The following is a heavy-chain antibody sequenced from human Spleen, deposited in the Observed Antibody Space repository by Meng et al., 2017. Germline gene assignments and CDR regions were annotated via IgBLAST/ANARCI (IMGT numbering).Heavy chain of an antibody. D-gene: IGHD5-18*01. V-gene: IGHV4-34*01. CDR1: GGSFSGYY. CDR2: INHSGST. J-gene: IGHJ4*02. Sequence: SETLSLTCAVYGGSFSGYYWSWIRQPPGKGLEWIGEINHSGSTNYNPSLKSRVTISVDTSKNQFSLKLSSVTAADTAVYYCASSSRYVDTAVVTVGLDYWGQGTLVTVSS. CDR3: ASSSRYVDTAVVTVGLDY.